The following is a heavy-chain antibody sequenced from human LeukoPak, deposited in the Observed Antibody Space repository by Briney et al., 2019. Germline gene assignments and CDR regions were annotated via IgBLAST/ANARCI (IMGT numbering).Heavy chain of an antibody. CDR3: AKVALGYCSGGSCYYFDY. CDR2: IKEDGSEK. CDR1: GFTFSNFW. J-gene: IGHJ4*02. D-gene: IGHD2-15*01. Sequence: GGSLRLSCAASGFTFSNFWMAWVRQAPGKGLEWVANIKEDGSEKYYVDSVKGRFTISRDNAMNSLYLQMSSLRGEDNAVYYCAKVALGYCSGGSCYYFDYGGQGTLVTVSS. V-gene: IGHV3-7*05.